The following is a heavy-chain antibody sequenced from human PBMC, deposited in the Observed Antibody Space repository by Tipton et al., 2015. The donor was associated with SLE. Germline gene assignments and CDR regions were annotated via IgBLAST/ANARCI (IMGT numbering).Heavy chain of an antibody. CDR1: GGSFSGYY. CDR2: SHYRGDT. CDR3: ARDHYGYNHGIDY. D-gene: IGHD5-24*01. V-gene: IGHV4-34*01. J-gene: IGHJ4*02. Sequence: TLSLTCAVYGGSFSGYYWSWIRQPPGKGLEWIGSSHYRGDTYYNPSLKSRLTISVDTSKNQFSLKLNSVTAADTAVYYCARDHYGYNHGIDYWGQGALVTVSS.